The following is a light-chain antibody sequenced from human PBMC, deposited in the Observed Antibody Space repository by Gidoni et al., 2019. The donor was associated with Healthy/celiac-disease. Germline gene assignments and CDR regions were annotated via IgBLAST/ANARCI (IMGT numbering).Light chain of an antibody. CDR2: LGS. CDR1: QSLLHSNGYNY. J-gene: IGKJ4*01. Sequence: DIVMTQSTLSLPVTPGKPASISCRSSQSLLHSNGYNYLDWYLQKPGQSPQLLIYLGSNRASGVPDRFSGSGSGTDFTLKISRVEAEDVGVYYCMQALQTPAFGGGTKVEIK. V-gene: IGKV2-28*01. CDR3: MQALQTPA.